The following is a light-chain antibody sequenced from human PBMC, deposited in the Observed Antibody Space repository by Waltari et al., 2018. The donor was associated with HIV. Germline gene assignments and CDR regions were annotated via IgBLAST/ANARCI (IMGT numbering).Light chain of an antibody. Sequence: SSELTQDPAVSVALGQTVRTTCQGDSLRSYYESWYQQKPGPAPVLVIYVKNNRPTGIPDRFSGSSSGNTASLTITGAQAEDEADYYCNSRDSSGNHLVFGGGTKLSVL. CDR3: NSRDSSGNHLV. J-gene: IGLJ2*01. V-gene: IGLV3-19*01. CDR2: VKN. CDR1: SLRSYY.